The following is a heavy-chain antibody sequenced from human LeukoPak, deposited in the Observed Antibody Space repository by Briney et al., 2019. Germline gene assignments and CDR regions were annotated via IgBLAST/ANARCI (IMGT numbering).Heavy chain of an antibody. J-gene: IGHJ4*02. Sequence: GRSLRLSCAASGFTFSSYGMHWVRQAPGKGLEWVAVIWYDGSNKYYADSVKGRFTISRDNSKNTLYLQMNSLRAEDTAVYYCAGSRYSSGWYGVLDYWGQGTLVIVSS. CDR3: AGSRYSSGWYGVLDY. CDR2: IWYDGSNK. D-gene: IGHD6-19*01. V-gene: IGHV3-33*01. CDR1: GFTFSSYG.